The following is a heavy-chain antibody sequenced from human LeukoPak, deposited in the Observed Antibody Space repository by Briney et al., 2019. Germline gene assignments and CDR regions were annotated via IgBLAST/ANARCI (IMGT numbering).Heavy chain of an antibody. V-gene: IGHV3-21*01. CDR2: ISSSSSHI. D-gene: IGHD2-8*01. CDR3: ARSVVCKNGVCLVYYFDY. Sequence: GGSLRLSCAASGFTFSSYSTNWVRQAPGKGLEWVASISSSSSHIYYADSVKGRLTIPRDTPKNSPYLQMNSLAAEDTAVYYCARSVVCKNGVCLVYYFDYGGRGTLVTVSS. CDR1: GFTFSSYS. J-gene: IGHJ4*02.